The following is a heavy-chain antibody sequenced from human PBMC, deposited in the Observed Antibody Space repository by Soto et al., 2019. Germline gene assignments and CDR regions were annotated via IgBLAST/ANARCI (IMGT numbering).Heavy chain of an antibody. D-gene: IGHD2-15*01. Sequence: SVKVSCKASGYSFTGYDINWVRQATGQGLEWMGGIIPIFGTANYAQKFQGRVTITADESTSTAYMELSSLRSEDTAVYYCAGARGYCSGGSCPRYAFDIWGQGTMVTVSS. CDR1: GYSFTGYD. CDR2: IIPIFGTA. J-gene: IGHJ3*02. CDR3: AGARGYCSGGSCPRYAFDI. V-gene: IGHV1-69*13.